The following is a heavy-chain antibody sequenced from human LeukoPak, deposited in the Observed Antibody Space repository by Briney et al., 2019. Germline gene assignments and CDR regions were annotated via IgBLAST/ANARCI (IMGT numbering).Heavy chain of an antibody. CDR3: ARRVREFAIIAAAGKSWFDP. CDR1: GGSFSDYY. V-gene: IGHV4-34*01. CDR2: INHSGST. Sequence: SETLSLTCAVYGGSFSDYYWSWIRQPPGKGLEWIGEINHSGSTNYNPSLKSRVTISVDTSKNQFSLKLSSVTAADTAVYYCARRVREFAIIAAAGKSWFDPWGQGTLVTVSS. D-gene: IGHD6-13*01. J-gene: IGHJ5*02.